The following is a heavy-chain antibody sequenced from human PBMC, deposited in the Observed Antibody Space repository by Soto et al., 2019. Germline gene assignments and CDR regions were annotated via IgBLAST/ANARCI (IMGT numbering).Heavy chain of an antibody. V-gene: IGHV4-59*01. J-gene: IGHJ4*02. CDR1: GDSISSSY. CDR2: IFSSCST. Sequence: QVQLQESGPGLVKPSETLSLTCTVSGDSISSSYWTWIRQPPGKGLEWVGYIFSSCSTNYNPSLNSRFIISVDPSEIHVSLTLTSVSAADTAVYYCATLGYCIITPCCPIGYFEYWGQGTLVTVSS. D-gene: IGHD2-2*01. CDR3: ATLGYCIITPCCPIGYFEY.